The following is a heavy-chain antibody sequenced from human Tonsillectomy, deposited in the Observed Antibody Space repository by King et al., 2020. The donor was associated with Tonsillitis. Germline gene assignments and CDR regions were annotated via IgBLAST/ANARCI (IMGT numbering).Heavy chain of an antibody. CDR3: TSSTVGDN. Sequence: VQLVESGGGLVQPGGSLKLSCAASGFTFSGSAMHWVRQASGKGLEWVGRIRSKANSYATAYAASVKGRFTISRDDLKNTAYLQMNSLKTEDTAVYYCTSSTVGDNWGQGTLVTVSS. V-gene: IGHV3-73*01. CDR2: IRSKANSYAT. D-gene: IGHD4-23*01. J-gene: IGHJ4*02. CDR1: GFTFSGSA.